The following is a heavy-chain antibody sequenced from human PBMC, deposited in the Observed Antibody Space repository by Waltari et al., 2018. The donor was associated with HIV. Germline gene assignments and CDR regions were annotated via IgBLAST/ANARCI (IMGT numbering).Heavy chain of an antibody. CDR3: ARGFNTNDGSPEY. Sequence: EVQMLEYGGGLVQPGESRRVSCAGTECTFSPYAMNWVRQAPWMGLSCFASIIGGVCSTYYADSVKVPFTISRDNFKDSLSLNMNNLRAEDTAVYYFARGFNTNDGSPEYWGQGTLVTVSS. D-gene: IGHD2-8*01. CDR1: ECTFSPYA. CDR2: IIGGVCST. V-gene: IGHV3-23*01. J-gene: IGHJ4*02.